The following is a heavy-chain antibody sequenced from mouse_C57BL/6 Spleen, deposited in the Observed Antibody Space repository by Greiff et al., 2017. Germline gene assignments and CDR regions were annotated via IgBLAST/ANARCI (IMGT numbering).Heavy chain of an antibody. CDR1: GYAFSSYW. CDR3: AINNDYAMDY. CDR2: IYPGDGDT. Sequence: VQLQQSGAELVKPGASVKISCKASGYAFSSYWMNWVKQRPGKGLEWIGQIYPGDGDTNYNRKFKGKATLTADKSSSTAYTQLSSLTSEDSAVYFCAINNDYAMDYWGQGTSGTVSS. J-gene: IGHJ4*01. V-gene: IGHV1-80*01. D-gene: IGHD1-3*01.